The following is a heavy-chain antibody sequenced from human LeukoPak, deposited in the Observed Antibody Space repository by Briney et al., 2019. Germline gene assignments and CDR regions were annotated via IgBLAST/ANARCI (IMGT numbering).Heavy chain of an antibody. Sequence: ASVKVSCKASGYTFTSYGISWVRQAPGQGLEWMGWISAYNGNTNYAQKLQGRVTMTTDTSTSTAYMELRSLRSDDTAVYYCARDLAGYSSSWYSLGWFDPWGQGTLVTVSS. CDR3: ARDLAGYSSSWYSLGWFDP. V-gene: IGHV1-18*01. J-gene: IGHJ5*02. D-gene: IGHD6-13*01. CDR1: GYTFTSYG. CDR2: ISAYNGNT.